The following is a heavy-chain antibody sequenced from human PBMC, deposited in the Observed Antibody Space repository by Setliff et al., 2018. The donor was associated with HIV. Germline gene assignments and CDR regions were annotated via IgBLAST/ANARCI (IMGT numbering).Heavy chain of an antibody. D-gene: IGHD3-16*01. Sequence: GGSLRLSCAASGFTFSSFAMTWVRQAPGKGLEWVSTISGSGGSPYYTDSVKGRFTISRDNSKNTLFLQMNRLRAEDTAVYYCAKDYTPTFWEYNWFDVWGQGTQVTVSS. V-gene: IGHV3-23*01. CDR2: ISGSGGSP. CDR1: GFTFSSFA. CDR3: AKDYTPTFWEYNWFDV. J-gene: IGHJ5*02.